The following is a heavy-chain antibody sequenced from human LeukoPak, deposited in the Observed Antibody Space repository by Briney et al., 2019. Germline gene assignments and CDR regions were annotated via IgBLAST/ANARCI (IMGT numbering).Heavy chain of an antibody. J-gene: IGHJ3*02. CDR1: GIALRDYF. D-gene: IGHD1-26*01. Sequence: PGGSLRVSCAASGIALRDYFVDWVRQAPGKGLEWVGRSRNKARGYTTEYGASVKGRFTVSRDDSRNSLYLQMNSLKTEGTAVYYCGICRSGNYGEIWGLGTKVTVS. CDR2: SRNKARGYTT. CDR3: GICRSGNYGEI. V-gene: IGHV3-72*01.